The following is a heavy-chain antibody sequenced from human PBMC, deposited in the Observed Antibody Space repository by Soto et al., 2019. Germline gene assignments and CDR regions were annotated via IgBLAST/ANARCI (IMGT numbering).Heavy chain of an antibody. CDR3: ARGAWLHIVVVTQASYYGMDV. CDR1: GGTFSSYA. J-gene: IGHJ6*02. Sequence: SVKVSCKASGGTFSSYAISWVRQAPGQGLEWMGGIIPIFGTANYAQKFQGRVTITADESTSTAYMELSSLRSEDTAVYYCARGAWLHIVVVTQASYYGMDVWGQGTTVTVSS. V-gene: IGHV1-69*13. D-gene: IGHD2-21*02. CDR2: IIPIFGTA.